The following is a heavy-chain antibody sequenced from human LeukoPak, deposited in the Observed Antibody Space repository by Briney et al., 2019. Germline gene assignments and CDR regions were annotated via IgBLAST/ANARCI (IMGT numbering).Heavy chain of an antibody. CDR2: ISWDGGGT. Sequence: GGSLRLSCAASGFTFDDYAMHWVRQAPRKGLEWVSLISWDGGGTYYADSVKGRFSISRDNSKNSLYLRMNSLRAEDTALYYCAKDMAAYYYASGNIDYWGQGTLVTVSS. D-gene: IGHD3-10*01. J-gene: IGHJ4*02. CDR1: GFTFDDYA. V-gene: IGHV3-43D*03. CDR3: AKDMAAYYYASGNIDY.